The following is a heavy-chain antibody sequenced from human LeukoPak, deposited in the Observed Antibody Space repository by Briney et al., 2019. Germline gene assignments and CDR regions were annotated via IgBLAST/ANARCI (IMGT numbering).Heavy chain of an antibody. Sequence: GASVKVSCKASGGTFSSYAISWVRQATGQGLEWMGWMNPNSGNTGYAQKFQGRVTITRNTSISTAYMELSSLRSEDTAVYYCARGTYSSSWYGRDYYYYYYMDVWGKGTTVTVSS. CDR1: GGTFSSYA. D-gene: IGHD6-13*01. CDR2: MNPNSGNT. J-gene: IGHJ6*03. CDR3: ARGTYSSSWYGRDYYYYYYMDV. V-gene: IGHV1-8*03.